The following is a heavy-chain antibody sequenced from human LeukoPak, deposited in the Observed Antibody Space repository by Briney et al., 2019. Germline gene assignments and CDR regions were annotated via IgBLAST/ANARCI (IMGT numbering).Heavy chain of an antibody. CDR3: ARDPGYYDSSSFYQTYFDY. J-gene: IGHJ4*02. D-gene: IGHD3-22*01. CDR2: IWYDGTYK. V-gene: IGHV3-33*01. Sequence: GGSLRLSCAASGFTFRTYGMHWVRQAPGKGLEWVAVIWYDGTYKYYADSVKGRFTISRDNSKNTLYLQMNSLRAEDTAVYYCARDPGYYDSSSFYQTYFDYWGQGTLVTVSS. CDR1: GFTFRTYG.